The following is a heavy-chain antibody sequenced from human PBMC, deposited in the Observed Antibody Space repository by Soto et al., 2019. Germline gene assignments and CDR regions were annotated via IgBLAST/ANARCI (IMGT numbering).Heavy chain of an antibody. CDR3: TREGYYDILTGPDYYGMDV. Sequence: GGSLRLSCTASGFTFGDYAMSWFRQAPGKGLEWVGFIRSKAYGGTTEYAASVKGRFTISRDDSKSIAYLQMNSLKTEDTAVYYCTREGYYDILTGPDYYGMDVWGQGTTVTVSS. CDR1: GFTFGDYA. CDR2: IRSKAYGGTT. J-gene: IGHJ6*02. V-gene: IGHV3-49*03. D-gene: IGHD3-9*01.